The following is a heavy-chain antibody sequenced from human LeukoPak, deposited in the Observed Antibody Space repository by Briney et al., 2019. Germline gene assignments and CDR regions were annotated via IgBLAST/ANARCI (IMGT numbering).Heavy chain of an antibody. V-gene: IGHV1-8*01. J-gene: IGHJ3*02. Sequence: ASVKVSCKASGYTFTSYDINWVRQATGQGLEWMGWMNPNSGNTGYAQKFQGRVTITRNTSISTAYMELSSLRSEDTAVYYCAREAYCSSTSCSNDAFDIWGQGTMVTVSS. D-gene: IGHD2-2*01. CDR2: MNPNSGNT. CDR1: GYTFTSYD. CDR3: AREAYCSSTSCSNDAFDI.